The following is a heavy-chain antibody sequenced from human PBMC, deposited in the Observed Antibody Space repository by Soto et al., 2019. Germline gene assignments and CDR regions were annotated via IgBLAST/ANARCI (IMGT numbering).Heavy chain of an antibody. Sequence: EVQLLVSGGGSAQPGGSLRLSCEVSGFTLTNYAMSWVRQTPGKGLEWVSQINASGDRTYYADSVKGRFTISKDFSKNTLFLQMNSLRGEDSAVYYCEGSWTWGQGTMVTVSS. V-gene: IGHV3-23*01. D-gene: IGHD5-12*01. CDR3: EGSWT. CDR2: INASGDRT. J-gene: IGHJ3*01. CDR1: GFTLTNYA.